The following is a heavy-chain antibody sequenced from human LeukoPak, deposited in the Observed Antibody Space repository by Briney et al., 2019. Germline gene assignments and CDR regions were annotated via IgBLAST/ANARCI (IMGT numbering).Heavy chain of an antibody. CDR2: ISYDGNNK. D-gene: IGHD4-11*01. CDR1: GXTFXNYA. Sequence: LRLSXXXSGXTFXNYAMHWVRQAPGKGLEWVALISYDGNNKYNADSVKGRFTISRDNSKNTLYLEMSRLRADDTALYYCARDWGMTAVYSIDYWGQGTLVTVSS. CDR3: ARDWGMTAVYSIDY. V-gene: IGHV3-30-3*01. J-gene: IGHJ4*02.